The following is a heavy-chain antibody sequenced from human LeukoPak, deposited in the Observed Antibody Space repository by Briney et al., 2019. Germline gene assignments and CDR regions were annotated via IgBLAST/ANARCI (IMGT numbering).Heavy chain of an antibody. CDR2: SSAYNGNT. CDR1: GYTFTNYV. V-gene: IGHV1-18*01. D-gene: IGHD2-2*01. J-gene: IGHJ4*02. Sequence: ASVKVSCKAFGYTFTNYVINWVRQAPGKGLEWMGWSSAYNGNTKYAQKFQGRVTMTTDTSTSTAYMELRSLRSDDTAVYYCARFTPRLTREKFDYWGQGTLVTVSS. CDR3: ARFTPRLTREKFDY.